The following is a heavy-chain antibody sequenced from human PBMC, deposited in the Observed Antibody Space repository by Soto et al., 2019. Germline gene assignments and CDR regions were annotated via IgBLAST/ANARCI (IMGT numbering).Heavy chain of an antibody. CDR3: AADARDGYTLDY. V-gene: IGHV1-58*01. CDR2: IVVGSGNT. J-gene: IGHJ4*02. Sequence: QMQLVLSGPEVKKPGTSVKVSCKASGFTFTSSAVQWVRQARGQRLEWIGWIVVGSGNTNYAQKFQERVTITRDMSTSTAYMELSSLRSEDTAVYYCAADARDGYTLDYWGQGTLVTVSS. CDR1: GFTFTSSA. D-gene: IGHD5-12*01.